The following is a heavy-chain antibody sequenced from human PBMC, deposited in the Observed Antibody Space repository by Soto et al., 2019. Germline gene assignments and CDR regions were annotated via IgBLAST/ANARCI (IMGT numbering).Heavy chain of an antibody. CDR2: IYYSGST. D-gene: IGHD6-13*01. Sequence: QLQLQESGPGLVKPSETLSLTCTVSGGSISSSSYYWGWIRQPPGKGLEWVGSIYYSGSTYYNPSLKSRVTISVDTSKNQFSLKLSSVTAADTAVYYCARLGSSWYVRYWGQGTLVTVSS. CDR3: ARLGSSWYVRY. V-gene: IGHV4-39*01. J-gene: IGHJ4*02. CDR1: GGSISSSSYY.